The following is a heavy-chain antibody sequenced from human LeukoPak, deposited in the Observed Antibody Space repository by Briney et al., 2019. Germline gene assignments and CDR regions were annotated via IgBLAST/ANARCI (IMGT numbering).Heavy chain of an antibody. V-gene: IGHV3-23*01. CDR2: ISGSGGTT. D-gene: IGHD5-24*01. CDR3: AKDRRDGYKWDY. J-gene: IGHJ4*02. CDR1: GFTFSSFG. Sequence: GGSLRLSCAASGFTFSSFGMHWVRQAPGKGLEWVSAISGSGGTTYYADSVRGRFAISRDNSKNTLYLQMNSPRAEDTAVYYCAKDRRDGYKWDYWGQGTLVTVSS.